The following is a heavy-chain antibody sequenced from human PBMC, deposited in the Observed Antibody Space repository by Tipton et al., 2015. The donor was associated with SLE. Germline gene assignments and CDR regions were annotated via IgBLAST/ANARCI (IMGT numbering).Heavy chain of an antibody. Sequence: TLSLTCTVSGGSISSGSYYWGWIRQPAGKGLEWIGRIYTSGSTNYNPSLKSRVTISVDTSKNQFSLKLSSVTAADTAVYYCASSSWYYNYYYYMDVWGKGTTVTVSS. D-gene: IGHD6-13*01. CDR2: IYTSGST. V-gene: IGHV4-61*02. CDR1: GGSISSGSYY. J-gene: IGHJ6*03. CDR3: ASSSWYYNYYYYMDV.